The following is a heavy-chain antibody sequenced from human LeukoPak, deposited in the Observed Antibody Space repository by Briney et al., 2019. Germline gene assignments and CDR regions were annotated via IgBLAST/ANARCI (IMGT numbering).Heavy chain of an antibody. D-gene: IGHD6-13*01. CDR2: IYYSGST. V-gene: IGHV4-30-4*01. Sequence: SQTLSLTCTVSGGSISSGDYYWSWIRQPPGKGLECIGYIYYSGSTYYNPSLKSRVTISVDTSKNQFSLKLSSVTAADTAVYYCARVNSSSWWDYYYYGMDVWGQGTTVTVSS. J-gene: IGHJ6*02. CDR1: GGSISSGDYY. CDR3: ARVNSSSWWDYYYYGMDV.